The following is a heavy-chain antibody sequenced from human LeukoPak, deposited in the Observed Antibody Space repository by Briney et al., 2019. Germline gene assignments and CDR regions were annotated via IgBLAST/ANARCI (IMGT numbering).Heavy chain of an antibody. Sequence: SETLSLTCTVSGYSISSAYYWGWIRQPPGKGLEWIGSIYHSGSTYYNPSLKSRVTISVDTSKNQFSLKLSSVTAADTAVYYCATEREGPYGYLDYWGQGSLVTVSS. V-gene: IGHV4-38-2*02. D-gene: IGHD4-17*01. CDR2: IYHSGST. J-gene: IGHJ4*02. CDR1: GYSISSAYY. CDR3: ATEREGPYGYLDY.